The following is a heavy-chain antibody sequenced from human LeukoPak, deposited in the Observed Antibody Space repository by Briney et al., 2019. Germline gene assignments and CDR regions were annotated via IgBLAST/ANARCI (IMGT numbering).Heavy chain of an antibody. D-gene: IGHD3-3*01. Sequence: SETLSLTCAVYGGSFSGYYWSWIRQPPGKGLEWSGEINHSGSTNYNPSLKSRVTISVDASKNQFSLKLSSVTAADTAVYYCARRFLEWSKYWFDPWGQGTLVTVSS. CDR2: INHSGST. V-gene: IGHV4-34*01. CDR3: ARRFLEWSKYWFDP. CDR1: GGSFSGYY. J-gene: IGHJ5*02.